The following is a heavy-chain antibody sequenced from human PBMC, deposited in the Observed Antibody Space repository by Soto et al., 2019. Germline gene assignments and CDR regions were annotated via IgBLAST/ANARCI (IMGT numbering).Heavy chain of an antibody. CDR3: ARGSSSWYVAGVIDY. V-gene: IGHV4-34*01. Sequence: PSETLSLTCAVYGGSFSGYYWSWIRQPPGKGLEWIGEINHSGSTNYNPSLKSRVTISVDTSKNQFSLKLSSVTAADTAVYYCARGSSSWYVAGVIDYWGQGTLVTVSS. D-gene: IGHD6-13*01. CDR1: GGSFSGYY. CDR2: INHSGST. J-gene: IGHJ4*02.